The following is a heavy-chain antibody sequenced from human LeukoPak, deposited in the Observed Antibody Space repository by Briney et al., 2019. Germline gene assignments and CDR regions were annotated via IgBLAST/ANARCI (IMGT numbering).Heavy chain of an antibody. J-gene: IGHJ5*02. CDR2: INPNNGGT. V-gene: IGHV1-2*02. Sequence: GASVKVSCTASGYTFTDYYMHWVRQAPGQGLEWMGWINPNNGGTNYAQKLQGRVTMTTDTSTSTAYMELRSLRSDDTAVYYCARDRGIAARPVSWFDPWGQGTLVTVSS. CDR1: GYTFTDYY. CDR3: ARDRGIAARPVSWFDP. D-gene: IGHD6-6*01.